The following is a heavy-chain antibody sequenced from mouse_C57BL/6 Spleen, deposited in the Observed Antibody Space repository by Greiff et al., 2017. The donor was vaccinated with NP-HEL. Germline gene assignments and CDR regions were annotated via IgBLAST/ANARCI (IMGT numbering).Heavy chain of an antibody. CDR2: ISSGSSTI. CDR1: GFTFSDYG. Sequence: EVKLMESGGGLVKPGGSLKLSCAASGFTFSDYGMHWVRQAPEKGLEWVAYISSGSSTIYYADTVKGRFTISRDNAKNTLFLQMTSLRSEDTAMYYCSRTTTVVAPAYWGQGTLVTVSA. V-gene: IGHV5-17*01. D-gene: IGHD1-1*01. CDR3: SRTTTVVAPAY. J-gene: IGHJ3*01.